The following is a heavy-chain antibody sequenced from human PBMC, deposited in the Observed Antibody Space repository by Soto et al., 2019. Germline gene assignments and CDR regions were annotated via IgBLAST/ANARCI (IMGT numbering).Heavy chain of an antibody. D-gene: IGHD3-3*01. Sequence: SETLSLTCTVSGGSINSGGYYWSWIRQHPGKGLEWIGYIYYSGSTYYNPSLKSRVTISIDTSKNQFSLKLSSVTAADTAVYYCARAQTIFGIITVFDYWGQGTLVTSPQ. CDR1: GGSINSGGYY. V-gene: IGHV4-31*03. J-gene: IGHJ4*02. CDR2: IYYSGST. CDR3: ARAQTIFGIITVFDY.